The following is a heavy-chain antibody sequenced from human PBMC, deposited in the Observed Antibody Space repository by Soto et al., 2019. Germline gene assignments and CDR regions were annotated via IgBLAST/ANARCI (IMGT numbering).Heavy chain of an antibody. J-gene: IGHJ4*02. CDR1: GFTFSSYG. CDR2: ISYDGSNK. V-gene: IGHV3-30*03. Sequence: PGGSLRLSCAASGFTFSSYGMHWVRQAPGKGLEWVAVISYDGSNKYYADSVKGRFTISRDNSKNTLYLQMNSLRAEDTAVYYCARDPNDSSGYYHYFDYWGQGTLVTVSS. CDR3: ARDPNDSSGYYHYFDY. D-gene: IGHD3-22*01.